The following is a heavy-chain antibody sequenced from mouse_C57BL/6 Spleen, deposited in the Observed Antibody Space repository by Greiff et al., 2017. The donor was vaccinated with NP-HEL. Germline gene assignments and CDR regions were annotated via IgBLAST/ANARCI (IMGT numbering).Heavy chain of an antibody. CDR1: GYSFTGYY. CDR3: ARGGVGYLDY. CDR2: INPSTGGT. J-gene: IGHJ2*01. V-gene: IGHV1-42*01. Sequence: VQLQQSGPELVKPGASVKISCKASGYSFTGYYMNWVKQSPEKSLEWIGEINPSTGGTTYNQKFKAKATLTVDKSSSTAYMQLKSLTSEDSACYCGARGGVGYLDYWGQGTTLTVSS.